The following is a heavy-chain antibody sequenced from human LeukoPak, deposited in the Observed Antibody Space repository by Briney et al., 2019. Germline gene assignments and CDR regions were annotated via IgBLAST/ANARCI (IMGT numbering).Heavy chain of an antibody. CDR1: GYTFTGYY. Sequence: ASVKVSCKASGYTFTGYYLHWVRQAPGQGLEWMGIINPSGGSTSYAQKFQGRVTMTRDTSTSTVYMELSSLRSEDTAVYYCARDFVAKYSPNTAMVSGLDYWGQGTLVTVSS. D-gene: IGHD5-18*01. J-gene: IGHJ4*02. V-gene: IGHV1-46*01. CDR3: ARDFVAKYSPNTAMVSGLDY. CDR2: INPSGGST.